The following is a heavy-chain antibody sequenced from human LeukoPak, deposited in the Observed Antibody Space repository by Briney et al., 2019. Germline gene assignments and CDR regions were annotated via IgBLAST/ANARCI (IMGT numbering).Heavy chain of an antibody. Sequence: GGSLRLSCAASGFTFSTYSMNWVRQAPGKGLEWVAHISTDSSTVYYADSVKGRFTISRDNAKNSLYLQMNILTDDDTAIYYCARVDSYWYFDLWGRGTLATVSS. CDR1: GFTFSTYS. V-gene: IGHV3-48*02. J-gene: IGHJ2*01. CDR2: ISTDSSTV. CDR3: ARVDSYWYFDL. D-gene: IGHD3/OR15-3a*01.